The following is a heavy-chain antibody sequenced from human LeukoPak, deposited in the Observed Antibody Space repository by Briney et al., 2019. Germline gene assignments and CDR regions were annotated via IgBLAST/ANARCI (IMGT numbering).Heavy chain of an antibody. J-gene: IGHJ4*02. D-gene: IGHD5-18*01. V-gene: IGHV3-9*01. CDR3: AKARYSYGHDFDY. Sequence: GRSLRPSCAASGFTFDDYAMHWVRQAPGKGLEWVSGISWNSGSIGYADSVKGRFTISRDNAKNSLYLQMNSLRAEDTALYYCAKARYSYGHDFDYWGQGTLVTVSS. CDR2: ISWNSGSI. CDR1: GFTFDDYA.